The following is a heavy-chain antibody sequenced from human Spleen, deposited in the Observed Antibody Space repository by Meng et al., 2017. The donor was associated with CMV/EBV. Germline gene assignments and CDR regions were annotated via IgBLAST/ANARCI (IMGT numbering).Heavy chain of an antibody. CDR1: GGSISSSSYY. CDR2: IYYSGST. Sequence: GSLRLSCTASGGSISSSSYYWGWIRQPPGKGLEWIGSIYYSGSTYYNPSLKSRVTISVDTSKNQFSLKLRSVTAADTAVYYCAREAVVVPAEDYWGQGTLVTVSS. CDR3: AREAVVVPAEDY. V-gene: IGHV4-39*07. J-gene: IGHJ4*02. D-gene: IGHD2-2*01.